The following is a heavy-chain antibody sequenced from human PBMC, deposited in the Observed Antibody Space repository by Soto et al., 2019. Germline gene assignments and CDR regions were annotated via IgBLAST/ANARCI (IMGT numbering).Heavy chain of an antibody. CDR3: ARGAEQRLTDGGWFDP. J-gene: IGHJ5*02. Sequence: EVQLVESGGGLVQPGGSLRLSCAASGFTFSDHYMDWVRQAPGKGLEWVGRTRNKANSYTTEYAASVKGRFTISRDDPKTSLYRQMNSLKTEDTAVYYCARGAEQRLTDGGWFDPWGQGTLVTVSS. CDR2: TRNKANSYTT. D-gene: IGHD6-25*01. V-gene: IGHV3-72*01. CDR1: GFTFSDHY.